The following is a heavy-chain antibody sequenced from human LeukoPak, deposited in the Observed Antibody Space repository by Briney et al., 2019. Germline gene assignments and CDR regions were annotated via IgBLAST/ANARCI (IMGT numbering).Heavy chain of an antibody. CDR2: ISTTGST. CDR3: ARSPSTIGWNWGYYFDF. D-gene: IGHD1-7*01. CDR1: GVAISDYF. V-gene: IGHV4-4*07. J-gene: IGHJ4*02. Sequence: TSETPSLTCSVSGVAISDYFWSWIRQPAGRDLEWIGRISTTGSTYFNPSLQSRVRMSVDSSKTHFSLRLSSVTAADTAVYYCARSPSTIGWNWGYYFDFWGQGHLVTVSS.